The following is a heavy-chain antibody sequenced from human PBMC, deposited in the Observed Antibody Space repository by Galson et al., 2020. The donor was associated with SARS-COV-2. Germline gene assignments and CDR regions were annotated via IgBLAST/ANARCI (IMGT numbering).Heavy chain of an antibody. V-gene: IGHV1-18*04. CDR3: ARVSDDFCSRLLWDPELLCRYYYMDV. CDR2: ISAYNGNT. CDR1: GYTFTSYG. Sequence: ASVKVSCKASGYTFTSYGISWVRQAPGQGLEWMGWISAYNGNTNYAQKLQGRVTMTTDTSTSTAYMELRSLRSDDTAVYYCARVSDDFCSRLLWDPELLCRYYYMDVWGKGTTVTVSS. J-gene: IGHJ6*03. D-gene: IGHD3-3*01.